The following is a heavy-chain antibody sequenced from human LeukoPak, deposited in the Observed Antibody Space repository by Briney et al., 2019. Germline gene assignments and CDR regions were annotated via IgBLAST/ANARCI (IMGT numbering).Heavy chain of an antibody. J-gene: IGHJ4*02. Sequence: SETLSLTCTVSGGSISSGGYYWSWIRQHPGKGLEWIGYIYYSGSTYYNPSLKSRVTISVDTSKNQFSLKLSSVTAADTAVYYCARQHSSSYDYWGQGTLVTVSS. CDR2: IYYSGST. D-gene: IGHD6-6*01. V-gene: IGHV4-31*03. CDR1: GGSISSGGYY. CDR3: ARQHSSSYDY.